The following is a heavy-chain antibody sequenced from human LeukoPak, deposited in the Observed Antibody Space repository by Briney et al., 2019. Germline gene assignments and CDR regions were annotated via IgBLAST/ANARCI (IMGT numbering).Heavy chain of an antibody. J-gene: IGHJ4*02. CDR2: IYYSGST. Sequence: SETLSLTCTVSGGSISSYYWSWIRQPPGKGLEWIGYIYYSGSTNYNPSLKSRVTISVDTSKNQFSLKLSSVTAADTAVYYCARVVHYQGSWVDYWGQGTLVTVSS. CDR1: GGSISSYY. CDR3: ARVVHYQGSWVDY. D-gene: IGHD2-15*01. V-gene: IGHV4-59*01.